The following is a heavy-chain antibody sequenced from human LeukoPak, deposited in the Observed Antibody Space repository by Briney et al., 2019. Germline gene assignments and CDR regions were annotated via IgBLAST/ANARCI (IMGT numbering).Heavy chain of an antibody. V-gene: IGHV3-23*01. CDR1: GFTFSSSA. CDR2: ISASGGST. Sequence: GGSLRLSCAASGFTFSSSAMSWVRQVPGKGLEWVSGISASGGSTNYADSVRGRFTISRDNSKNTLYVQMNSLRAEDTAVYYCARGNYYFDYWGQGTLVTVSS. J-gene: IGHJ4*02. CDR3: ARGNYYFDY.